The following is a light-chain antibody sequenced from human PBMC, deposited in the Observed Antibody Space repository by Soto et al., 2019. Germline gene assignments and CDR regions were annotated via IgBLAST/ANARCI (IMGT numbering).Light chain of an antibody. V-gene: IGKV1-6*01. CDR2: GET. CDR1: QGINND. J-gene: IGKJ1*01. CDR3: LQDHNYPWT. Sequence: AIQVTHSPPSLSPSLGDRVTITCRASQGINNDLAWYQQKPGKAPKILIYGETNLHTGVPSRFSGSGSGTDLTLTISSLQPEDFATYYCLQDHNYPWTXGQGTKVDI.